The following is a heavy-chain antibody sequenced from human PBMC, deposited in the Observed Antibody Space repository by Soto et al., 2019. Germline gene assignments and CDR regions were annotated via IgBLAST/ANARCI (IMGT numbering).Heavy chain of an antibody. V-gene: IGHV1-2*04. CDR3: AREVVGATLYYYYGMDV. CDR2: INPNSGGT. J-gene: IGHJ6*02. D-gene: IGHD1-26*01. Sequence: ASVKVSCEASGYTFTGYYVHWVRQAPGQGLEWMGWINPNSGGTNYAQKFQGWVTMTRDTSISTAYMELSRLRSDDTAVYYCAREVVGATLYYYYGMDVWGPGTLVTVSS. CDR1: GYTFTGYY.